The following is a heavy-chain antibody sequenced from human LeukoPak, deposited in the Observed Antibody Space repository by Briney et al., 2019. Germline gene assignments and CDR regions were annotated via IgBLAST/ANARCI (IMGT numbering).Heavy chain of an antibody. CDR2: IYYSGST. CDR1: GGSISSYY. D-gene: IGHD3-22*01. Sequence: PSETLSLTCTVSGGSISSYYWSWIRQPPGKGLEWIGYIYYSGSTNYNPSLKSRVTISVDTSKNQFSLKLSSVTAADTAVYYCAREGDYYDSSGPTGYFDYWGQGTLVTVSS. J-gene: IGHJ4*02. CDR3: AREGDYYDSSGPTGYFDY. V-gene: IGHV4-59*01.